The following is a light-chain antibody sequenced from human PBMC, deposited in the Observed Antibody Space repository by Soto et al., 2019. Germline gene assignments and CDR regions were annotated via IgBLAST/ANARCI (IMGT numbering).Light chain of an antibody. CDR3: QQNYSTPIT. V-gene: IGKV1-39*01. J-gene: IGKJ5*01. CDR2: AAS. CDR1: QSISSY. Sequence: DIQMTQSPSSLSASVGDRVTITCRASQSISSYLNWYQQKPGKAPKLLIYAASSLPSGVPSRFSGSRSGTDFTLTISSLQPEDFATYYCQQNYSTPITFGQGTRLEIK.